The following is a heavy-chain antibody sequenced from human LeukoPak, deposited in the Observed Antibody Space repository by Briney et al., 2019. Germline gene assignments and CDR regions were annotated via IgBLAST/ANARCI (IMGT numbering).Heavy chain of an antibody. V-gene: IGHV4-30-4*07. Sequence: PSETLSLTCAVSGGSISSGSYSWGWIRQPPGKGLEWIGYFFYTGNTYYNASLKSRVTISVDTSKNQFSLKVSSVTAADTAVYYCTRGAGSTTSNDDFDIWGQGTMVTVSS. J-gene: IGHJ3*02. D-gene: IGHD1-1*01. CDR2: FFYTGNT. CDR3: TRGAGSTTSNDDFDI. CDR1: GGSISSGSYS.